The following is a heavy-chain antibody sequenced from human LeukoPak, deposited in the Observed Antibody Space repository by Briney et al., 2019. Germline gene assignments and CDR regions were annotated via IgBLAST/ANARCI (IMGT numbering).Heavy chain of an antibody. CDR2: ISGTGTDT. D-gene: IGHD3-3*01. V-gene: IGHV3-23*01. CDR3: ARGSLGITIFGVDRYVDY. CDR1: GFSFSSHA. Sequence: PGGSLRLSCAASGFSFSSHAMSWVRQAPEKGLELVSTISGTGTDTYYADSVKGRFTISRDSSKSTLHLQMNSLRAEDTAVYYCARGSLGITIFGVDRYVDYWGQGTLVTVSS. J-gene: IGHJ4*02.